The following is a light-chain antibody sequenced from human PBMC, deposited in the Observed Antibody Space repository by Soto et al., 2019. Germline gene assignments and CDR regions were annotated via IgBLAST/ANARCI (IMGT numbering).Light chain of an antibody. CDR2: LEGSGSY. V-gene: IGLV4-60*03. J-gene: IGLJ2*01. Sequence: QSVLTQSSSASASLGSSVKLTCTLSSGHSSYIIAWHQKQPGKAPRYLMKLEGSGSYNKGSGVPDRFSGSSSGADRYLTISNLQSEDEADYYCETWDSNFVVFGGGTKLTVL. CDR3: ETWDSNFVV. CDR1: SGHSSYI.